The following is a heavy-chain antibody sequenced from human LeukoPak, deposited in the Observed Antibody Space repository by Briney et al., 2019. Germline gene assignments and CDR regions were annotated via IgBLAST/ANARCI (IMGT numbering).Heavy chain of an antibody. V-gene: IGHV4-59*01. CDR1: GGSIRSYY. D-gene: IGHD3-10*01. J-gene: IGHJ4*02. Sequence: PSETLSLTCTVSGGSIRSYYWSWIRQPPGKGLEWIGYIYYSGSTNYNPSLKSRVTISVDTSKNQFSLKLSSVTAADTAVYYCARVRGYYYGSGSYYNNLYFDYWGQGTLVTVSS. CDR2: IYYSGST. CDR3: ARVRGYYYGSGSYYNNLYFDY.